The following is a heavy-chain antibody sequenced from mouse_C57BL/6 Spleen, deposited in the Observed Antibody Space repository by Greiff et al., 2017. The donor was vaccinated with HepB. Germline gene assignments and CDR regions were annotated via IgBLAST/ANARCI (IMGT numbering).Heavy chain of an antibody. CDR3: ARNRYSNYVDFDY. Sequence: VHVKQSGPELVKPGASVKISCKASGYSFTDYNMNWVKQSNGKSLEWIGVINPNYGTTSYNQKFKGKATLTVDQSSSTAYMQLNSLTSEDSAVYYCARNRYSNYVDFDYWGQGTTLTVSS. V-gene: IGHV1-39*01. D-gene: IGHD2-5*01. CDR1: GYSFTDYN. CDR2: INPNYGTT. J-gene: IGHJ2*01.